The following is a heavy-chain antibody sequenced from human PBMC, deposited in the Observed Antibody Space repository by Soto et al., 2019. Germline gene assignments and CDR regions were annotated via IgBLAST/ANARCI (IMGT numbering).Heavy chain of an antibody. CDR3: ARGEAKYYDFWSGYPFYFDY. CDR2: INHSGST. V-gene: IGHV4-34*01. J-gene: IGHJ4*02. D-gene: IGHD3-3*01. CDR1: GGSFSGYY. Sequence: LSLTCAVYGGSFSGYYWSWIRQPPGKGLEWIGEINHSGSTNYNPSLKSRVTISVDTSKNQFSLKLSSVTAADTAVYYCARGEAKYYDFWSGYPFYFDYWGQGTLVTVSS.